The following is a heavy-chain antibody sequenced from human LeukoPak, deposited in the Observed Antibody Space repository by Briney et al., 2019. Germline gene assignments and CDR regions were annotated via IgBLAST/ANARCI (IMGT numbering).Heavy chain of an antibody. CDR1: GFTFTSPA. CDR2: IVVGSGNT. V-gene: IGHV1-58*02. J-gene: IGHJ5*02. Sequence: GASVKVSCKASGFTFTSPAMQWVRQARGQRLEWIGWIVVGSGNTNYAQKFQERVTITRDMSTSTAYMELSSLRSEDTAVYYCAAVASGTTGTNWFDPWGQGTLVTVSS. D-gene: IGHD1-1*01. CDR3: AAVASGTTGTNWFDP.